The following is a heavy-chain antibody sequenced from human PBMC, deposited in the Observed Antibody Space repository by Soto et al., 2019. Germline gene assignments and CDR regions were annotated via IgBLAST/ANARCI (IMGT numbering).Heavy chain of an antibody. CDR2: FKWNSGDV. Sequence: PGGSLRLSCAASGFTFGDYAMHWVRQVPGKGLEWVSGFKWNSGDVGYADSVKGRFTISRDNAKNSLYLQMNSLRPEDTAVYYCAKDRSSGSPYYGMDFWGQGTMVTVYS. V-gene: IGHV3-9*01. CDR3: AKDRSSGSPYYGMDF. J-gene: IGHJ6*02. CDR1: GFTFGDYA. D-gene: IGHD3-10*01.